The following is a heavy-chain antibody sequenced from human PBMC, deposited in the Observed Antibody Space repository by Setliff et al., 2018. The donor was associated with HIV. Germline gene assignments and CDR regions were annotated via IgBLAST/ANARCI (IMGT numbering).Heavy chain of an antibody. CDR1: GGSISSYY. D-gene: IGHD3-10*01. V-gene: IGHV4-59*01. Sequence: SETLSLTCTVSGGSISSYYWSWIRQPPGKGLEWIGYIYYSGSTNYNPSLKSRVTISVDTSKNQFSLKLSSVTAADTAVYCCARARGFGFDYWGQGTLVTVSS. J-gene: IGHJ4*02. CDR3: ARARGFGFDY. CDR2: IYYSGST.